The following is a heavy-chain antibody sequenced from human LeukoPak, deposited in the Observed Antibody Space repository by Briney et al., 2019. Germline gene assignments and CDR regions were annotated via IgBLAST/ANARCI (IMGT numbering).Heavy chain of an antibody. J-gene: IGHJ3*02. CDR3: AVAPYYGSSAYYPISDAFDI. CDR1: GGSISSRSHY. Sequence: PSETLSLTCTVSGGSISSRSHYWGWIRQPPGKGLEWLGTIYYSGSTYYNPSLKSRLTISVDMSKNQFSLKLNSVTAADTAVYYCAVAPYYGSSAYYPISDAFDIWGPGTMVTVSS. CDR2: IYYSGST. D-gene: IGHD3-22*01. V-gene: IGHV4-39*07.